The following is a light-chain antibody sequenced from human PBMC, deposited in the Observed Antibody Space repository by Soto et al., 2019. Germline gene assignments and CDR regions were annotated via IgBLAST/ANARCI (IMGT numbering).Light chain of an antibody. CDR1: SSNIGAGYD. CDR2: CNS. V-gene: IGLV1-40*01. Sequence: QSVLTQPPSVSGAPGQRVTISCTGSSSNIGAGYDVHWYQQLPGTAPKLLIYCNSNRPSGVPDRFSGSKSGTSASLAITGLQPEDEADYYCQSYDSSLSGVVFGGGTKLTVL. CDR3: QSYDSSLSGVV. J-gene: IGLJ2*01.